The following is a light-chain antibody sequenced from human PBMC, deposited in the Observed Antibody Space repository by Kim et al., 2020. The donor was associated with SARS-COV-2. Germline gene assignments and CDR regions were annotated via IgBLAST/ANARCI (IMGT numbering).Light chain of an antibody. Sequence: SYELTQPSSVSVSPVQTARITCSGDVLAKKYARWFQQKPGQAPVLVIYKDSERPSGIPERFSGSSSGTTVTLTISGAQVEDEADYYCYSAADNNVVFGGGTKLTVL. CDR2: KDS. CDR1: VLAKKY. J-gene: IGLJ2*01. CDR3: YSAADNNVV. V-gene: IGLV3-27*01.